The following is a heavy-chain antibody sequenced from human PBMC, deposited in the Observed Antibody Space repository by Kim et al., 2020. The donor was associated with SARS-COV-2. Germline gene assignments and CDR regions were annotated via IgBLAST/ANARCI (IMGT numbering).Heavy chain of an antibody. CDR1: GGSISSGGYY. D-gene: IGHD2-15*01. CDR3: ARDHCSGGSCYFDY. CDR2: IYYSGST. Sequence: SETLSLTCTVSGGSISSGGYYWSWIRQHPGKGLEWIGYIYYSGSTSYNPSLKSRVTISVATSKNQFSLKLSSVTAADTAVYYCARDHCSGGSCYFDYWGQGTLVTVSS. J-gene: IGHJ4*02. V-gene: IGHV4-31*03.